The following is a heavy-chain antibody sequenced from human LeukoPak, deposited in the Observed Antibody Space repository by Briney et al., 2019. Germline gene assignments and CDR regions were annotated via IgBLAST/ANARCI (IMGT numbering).Heavy chain of an antibody. CDR1: GYTFTSYG. Sequence: ASVKVSCKASGYTFTSYGISWVRQAPGQGVEWMGWISAYNGNTNYAQKLQGRVTMTTDTSTSTAYMELRSLRSDDTAVYYCARDYMFSGSYWPFDYWGQGTLVTVSS. D-gene: IGHD1-26*01. V-gene: IGHV1-18*01. J-gene: IGHJ4*02. CDR3: ARDYMFSGSYWPFDY. CDR2: ISAYNGNT.